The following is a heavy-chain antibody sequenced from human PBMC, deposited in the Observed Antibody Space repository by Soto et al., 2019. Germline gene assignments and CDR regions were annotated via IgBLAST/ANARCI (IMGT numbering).Heavy chain of an antibody. CDR2: TYPADSDT. V-gene: IGHV5-51*01. J-gene: IGHJ4*02. CDR1: GYTFASYW. Sequence: PGESLKISCKASGYTFASYWIGWVRQMPGKGLEWMGITYPADSDTRYNPSFQGQVTISADKSITTAYLQWSSLKASDTAMYYCARGPTPLFDHWGQGTLVTVSS. CDR3: ARGPTPLFDH. D-gene: IGHD2-15*01.